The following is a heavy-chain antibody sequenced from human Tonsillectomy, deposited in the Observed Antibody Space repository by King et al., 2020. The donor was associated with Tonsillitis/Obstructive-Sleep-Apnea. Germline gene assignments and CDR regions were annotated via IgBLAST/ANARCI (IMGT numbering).Heavy chain of an antibody. D-gene: IGHD3-10*01. CDR2: IIVVVHVYSVGSST. V-gene: IGHV3-74*01. CDR3: AREIEGKGNWYIDL. CDR1: GFTFSSYW. Sequence: VQLVESGGGLVQPGGSLRLSCVSSGFTFSSYWLHWVRQAPGKVLVWVSRIIVVVHVYSVGSSTSYADSVKGRFTVSRDNAKNTLYLQMNSLRAEDTAVYYCAREIEGKGNWYIDLWGRGNLVTVSS. J-gene: IGHJ2*01.